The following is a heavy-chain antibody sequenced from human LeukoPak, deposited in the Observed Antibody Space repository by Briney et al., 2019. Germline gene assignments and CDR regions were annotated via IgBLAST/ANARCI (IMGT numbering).Heavy chain of an antibody. D-gene: IGHD3-3*01. J-gene: IGHJ4*02. CDR3: ARDIWSGYSSGDY. V-gene: IGHV4-39*07. Sequence: SETLSLTCTVSGGSISRTSYYWGWIRQPPGKGLEWIGSIFYSGSTYHNPTLKSRVIISVDTSKNQFSLNLTSVTAADTAVYYCARDIWSGYSSGDYWGQGTLVTVSS. CDR1: GGSISRTSYY. CDR2: IFYSGST.